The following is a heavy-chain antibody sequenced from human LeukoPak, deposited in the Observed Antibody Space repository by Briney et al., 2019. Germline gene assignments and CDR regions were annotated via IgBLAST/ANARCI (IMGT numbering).Heavy chain of an antibody. J-gene: IGHJ4*02. CDR3: AKDQGPGIAAAGTSHY. CDR1: GFTFSSYA. CDR2: ISGRGGST. D-gene: IGHD6-13*01. Sequence: GGSLRLYCAASGFTFSSYALSWVRQAPGKGLEWVSVISGRGGSTYYADSVKGRFTISRDNSKNTLYLQMNSLRAEDTAVYYCAKDQGPGIAAAGTSHYWGQGTLVTVSS. V-gene: IGHV3-23*01.